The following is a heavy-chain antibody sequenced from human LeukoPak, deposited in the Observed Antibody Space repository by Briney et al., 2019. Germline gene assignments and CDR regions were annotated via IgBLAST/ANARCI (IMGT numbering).Heavy chain of an antibody. D-gene: IGHD3-10*01. CDR1: GYSISIGYY. J-gene: IGHJ5*02. V-gene: IGHV4-38-2*02. Sequence: SETLSLTRAVSGYSISIGYYWGWIRQPPGKGLEWTGSIYLSGSTYYNPSLKSRITISVDTSKNQFSLKMSCVTAADTAVYYYARDRCLSYHPWGQGTLVTVSS. CDR3: ARDRCLSYHP. CDR2: IYLSGST.